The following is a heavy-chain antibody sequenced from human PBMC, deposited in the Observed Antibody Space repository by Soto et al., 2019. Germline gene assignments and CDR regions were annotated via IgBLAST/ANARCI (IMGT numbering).Heavy chain of an antibody. CDR2: IYYSGST. D-gene: IGHD3-22*01. CDR3: ARQTMIVVPGEFWFDP. V-gene: IGHV4-59*01. J-gene: IGHJ5*02. CDR1: GGSISSYY. Sequence: PSETLSLTCTVSGGSISSYYWSWIRQPPGKGLEWIGYIYYSGSTNYNPSLKSRVTISVDTSKNQFSLKLSSVTAADTAVYYCARQTMIVVPGEFWFDPWGQGTLVTVSS.